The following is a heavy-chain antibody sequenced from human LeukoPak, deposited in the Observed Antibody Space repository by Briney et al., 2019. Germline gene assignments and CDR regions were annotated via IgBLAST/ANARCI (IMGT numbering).Heavy chain of an antibody. Sequence: PSETLSLTCTVSGGSISSYYWSWLRQPPGKGLEWIGYIYYSGSTNYNPSLKSRVTISVDTSKNQFSLKLSSVTAADTAVYYCAGQQRAGSSPYYFDYWGQGTLVTVSS. CDR1: GGSISSYY. V-gene: IGHV4-59*08. CDR3: AGQQRAGSSPYYFDY. J-gene: IGHJ4*02. CDR2: IYYSGST.